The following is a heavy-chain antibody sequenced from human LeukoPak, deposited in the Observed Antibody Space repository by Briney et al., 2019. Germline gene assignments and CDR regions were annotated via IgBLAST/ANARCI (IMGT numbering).Heavy chain of an antibody. D-gene: IGHD1-26*01. CDR1: ESTFSTYS. CDR3: ATSGSYRFDY. Sequence: GGSLRLSCAASESTFSTYSMNWVRQAPGKGLEWVSFISGSSSTIYYADSVKGRFTISRDNAQNSLYLQMNSLRDEDTAVYYCATSGSYRFDYWGQGTLVTVSS. CDR2: ISGSSSTI. J-gene: IGHJ4*02. V-gene: IGHV3-48*02.